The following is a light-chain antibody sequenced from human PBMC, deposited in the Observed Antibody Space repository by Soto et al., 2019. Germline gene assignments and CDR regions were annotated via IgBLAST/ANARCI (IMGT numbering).Light chain of an antibody. V-gene: IGKV1-5*01. CDR1: QSISSW. CDR3: QQYNSYSYT. CDR2: DAS. Sequence: DIQMTQSPSTLSASVGDRVTITCRASQSISSWLAWYQQKPGKAPKLLIYDASSLESGVPSRFSGSGSGTEFTLTITSMQPDAFATYSCQQYNSYSYTFGQGTKVDIK. J-gene: IGKJ2*01.